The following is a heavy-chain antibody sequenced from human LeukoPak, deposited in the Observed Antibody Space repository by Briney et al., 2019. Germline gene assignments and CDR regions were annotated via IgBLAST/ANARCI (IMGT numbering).Heavy chain of an antibody. J-gene: IGHJ4*02. CDR1: GFIFSSYS. D-gene: IGHD3-9*01. CDR3: ASSYDILTGFVD. V-gene: IGHV3-21*01. Sequence: GGSLRLSCAASGFIFSSYSMNWVRQAPGKGLEWVSSISSSSSYIYYADSVKGRFTISRDNAKNSLYLQMNSLRAEDTAVYYCASSYDILTGFVDWGQGTLVTVSS. CDR2: ISSSSSYI.